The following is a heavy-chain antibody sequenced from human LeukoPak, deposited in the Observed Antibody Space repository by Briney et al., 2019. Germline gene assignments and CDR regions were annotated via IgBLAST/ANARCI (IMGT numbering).Heavy chain of an antibody. CDR2: IKSSGTTT. V-gene: IGHV3-48*04. D-gene: IGHD3-10*01. Sequence: PGGSLRLSWAVSEFTFSSYSMNWVRQAPGKGLEWISYIKSSGTTTYYAHSVKGRFIISRDNAKNSLYLQMNSLRAEDTAVYYCAKEGGTGSYHPHWGQGTLVTVSS. J-gene: IGHJ4*02. CDR3: AKEGGTGSYHPH. CDR1: EFTFSSYS.